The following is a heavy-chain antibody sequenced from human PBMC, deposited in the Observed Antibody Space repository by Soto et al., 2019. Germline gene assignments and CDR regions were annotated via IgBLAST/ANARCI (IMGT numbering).Heavy chain of an antibody. Sequence: SETLSLTCTVSGGSISSYYWSWIRQPPGKGLEWIGYIYYSGSTNYNPSLKSRVTISVDTSKNQFSLKLSSVTAADTAVYYCANQLGGYGDYTPGYFQHWGQGTLVTVSS. J-gene: IGHJ1*01. V-gene: IGHV4-59*01. CDR2: IYYSGST. D-gene: IGHD4-17*01. CDR1: GGSISSYY. CDR3: ANQLGGYGDYTPGYFQH.